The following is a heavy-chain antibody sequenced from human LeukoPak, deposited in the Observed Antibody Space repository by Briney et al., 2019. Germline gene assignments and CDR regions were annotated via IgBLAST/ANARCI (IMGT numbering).Heavy chain of an antibody. J-gene: IGHJ4*02. V-gene: IGHV3-23*01. CDR3: AKRRCSSTSCYPFDY. D-gene: IGHD2-2*01. CDR2: ISGSGGST. CDR1: GFTFSSYA. Sequence: GGSLRLSCAASGFTFSSYAMSWVRQAPGKGLEWVSAISGSGGSTYYADSVKGRFTISRDNSKNTLYLQMNSLRAEDTAVYYCAKRRCSSTSCYPFDYWGQGTLVTVSS.